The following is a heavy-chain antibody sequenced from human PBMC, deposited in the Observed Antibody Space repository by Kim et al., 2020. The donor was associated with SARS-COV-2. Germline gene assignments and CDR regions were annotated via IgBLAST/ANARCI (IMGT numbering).Heavy chain of an antibody. CDR3: ASFSPYYYDSSGPFER. D-gene: IGHD3-22*01. V-gene: IGHV3-21*01. Sequence: SVKGQFTISRDNAKNTLYLQMHSLRAEDTAVYYCASFSPYYYDSSGPFERWGQGTMVTVSS. J-gene: IGHJ1*01.